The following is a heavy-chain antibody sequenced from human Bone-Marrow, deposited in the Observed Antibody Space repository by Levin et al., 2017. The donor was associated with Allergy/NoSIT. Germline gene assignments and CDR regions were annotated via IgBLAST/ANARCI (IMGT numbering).Heavy chain of an antibody. Sequence: SVKVSCKASGGTFSSYAISWVRQAPGQGLEWMGGIIPIFGTANYAQKFQGRVTITADESTSTAYMELSSLRSEDTAVYYCAREGEVRGVIGWFDPWGQGTLVTVSS. CDR2: IIPIFGTA. V-gene: IGHV1-69*13. D-gene: IGHD3-10*01. CDR3: AREGEVRGVIGWFDP. J-gene: IGHJ5*02. CDR1: GGTFSSYA.